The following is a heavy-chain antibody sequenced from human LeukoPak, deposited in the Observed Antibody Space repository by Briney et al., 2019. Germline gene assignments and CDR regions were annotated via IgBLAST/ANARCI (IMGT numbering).Heavy chain of an antibody. CDR2: INHSGST. CDR1: GGSFSGYY. V-gene: IGHV4-34*01. J-gene: IGHJ5*02. CDR3: AREGERRFDP. Sequence: PSETLSLTCAVYGGSFSGYYWSWIRQPPGKGLEWIGEINHSGSTNYNPSLKSRVTISVDTSKNQFSLKLSSVTVADTAVYYCAREGERRFDPWGQGTLVTVSS.